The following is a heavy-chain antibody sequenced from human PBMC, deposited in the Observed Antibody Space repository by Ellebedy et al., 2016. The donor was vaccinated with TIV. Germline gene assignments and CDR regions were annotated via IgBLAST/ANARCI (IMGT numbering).Heavy chain of an antibody. CDR3: AREKTGHKRNDGFNS. CDR1: GFTFSSNW. J-gene: IGHJ4*02. V-gene: IGHV3-7*03. D-gene: IGHD1-1*01. CDR2: IKQDGSGK. Sequence: GESLKISCTASGFTFSSNWMSWVRQAPGKGLEWVANIKQDGSGKYYVDSVKGRFTISRDNGKNSLYLQMNSLRADDTAVYSCAREKTGHKRNDGFNSWGQGTLVTVSS.